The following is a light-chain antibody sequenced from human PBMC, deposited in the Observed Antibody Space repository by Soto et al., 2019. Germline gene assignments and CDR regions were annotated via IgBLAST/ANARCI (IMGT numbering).Light chain of an antibody. CDR3: QQYYGPWT. Sequence: DFQMTQSPSTLSASVGDRVTITCRASQNINNWLAWYQRKPGKAPKLLIYKVSILESGVPSRFSGSGSGTEFTLTINSLQPDDFATYYCQQYYGPWTFGKGTKVEIK. V-gene: IGKV1-5*03. J-gene: IGKJ1*01. CDR1: QNINNW. CDR2: KVS.